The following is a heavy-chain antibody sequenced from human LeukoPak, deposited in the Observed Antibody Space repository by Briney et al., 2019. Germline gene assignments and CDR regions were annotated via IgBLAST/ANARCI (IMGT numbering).Heavy chain of an antibody. V-gene: IGHV3-7*01. Sequence: GGSLRLSCAASGFTFSSYWMSWVRQAPGKGLEWVANIKQDGSEKYYVDSVKGRFTISRDNAKNSLYLQMNSLRAEDTAVYYCARRGSHLGVYYFDYWGQGTLVTVSS. CDR1: GFTFSSYW. J-gene: IGHJ4*02. D-gene: IGHD3-16*01. CDR2: IKQDGSEK. CDR3: ARRGSHLGVYYFDY.